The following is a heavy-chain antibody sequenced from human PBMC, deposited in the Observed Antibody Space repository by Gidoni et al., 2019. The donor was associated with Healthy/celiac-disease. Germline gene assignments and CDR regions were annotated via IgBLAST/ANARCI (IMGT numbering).Heavy chain of an antibody. CDR3: ARLGGGSGYDDY. V-gene: IGHV4-4*03. CDR1: GGSISSSNW. Sequence: QAQLQESGPGLLKPPRTLSTTSTVSGGSISSSNWWSWVRQPPGKGLEWIGEIFHSGSTNYNPSLKSRVTISVDKSKNQFSLKLSSVTAADTAVYYCARLGGGSGYDDYWGQGTLVTVSS. D-gene: IGHD3-22*01. J-gene: IGHJ4*02. CDR2: IFHSGST.